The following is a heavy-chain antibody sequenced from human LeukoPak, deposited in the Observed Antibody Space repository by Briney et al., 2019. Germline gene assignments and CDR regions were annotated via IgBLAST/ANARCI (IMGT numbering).Heavy chain of an antibody. J-gene: IGHJ6*02. D-gene: IGHD4-11*01. Sequence: ASVKVSCKASGGTFSSYAISWVRQAPGQGLEWMGGIIPIFGTANYAQKFQGRVTITADESTSTAYMELSSLRSEDTAVYYCAKTTTQHRYYYYGMDVWGQGTTVTVSS. CDR2: IIPIFGTA. V-gene: IGHV1-69*13. CDR3: AKTTTQHRYYYYGMDV. CDR1: GGTFSSYA.